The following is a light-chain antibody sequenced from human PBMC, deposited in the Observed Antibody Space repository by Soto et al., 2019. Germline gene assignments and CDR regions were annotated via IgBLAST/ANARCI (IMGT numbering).Light chain of an antibody. CDR2: GVS. V-gene: IGLV2-14*01. Sequence: QSALTQPASVSGSPGQSITISCTGTSSDVGGYNYVSWYQQHPGKAPKLMIYGVSNRPSGVSNRFSGSKSGNTASLTISGLQAEDEADYYCSSYTSSSTHNYVFGTGTXVTVL. J-gene: IGLJ1*01. CDR1: SSDVGGYNY. CDR3: SSYTSSSTHNYV.